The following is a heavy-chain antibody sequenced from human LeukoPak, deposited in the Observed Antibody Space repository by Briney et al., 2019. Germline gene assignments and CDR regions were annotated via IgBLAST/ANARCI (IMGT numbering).Heavy chain of an antibody. Sequence: GGSLRLSCAASGFTFSDYSMNWVRQAPGKGLEWVSSISSTGKYIYYGDSVKGRFTISRDNAKNSLYLQMNSLRAEDTAVYYCARAYYYGSGTYDYWGQGTLVTVSS. CDR1: GFTFSDYS. J-gene: IGHJ4*02. CDR2: ISSTGKYI. CDR3: ARAYYYGSGTYDY. V-gene: IGHV3-21*01. D-gene: IGHD3-10*01.